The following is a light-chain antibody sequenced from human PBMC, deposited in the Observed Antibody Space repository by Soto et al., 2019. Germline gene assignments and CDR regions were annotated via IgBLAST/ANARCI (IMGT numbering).Light chain of an antibody. CDR2: AAS. J-gene: IGKJ5*01. CDR3: QQDNNWPPIT. V-gene: IGKV3-15*01. CDR1: QSVSSN. Sequence: EIVMTQSPATLSVSPGERATLSCRASQSVSSNLAWYQQKPGQAPRHLIYAASTTATGIPARFSGRGSGTEFTLTISSLQSEDFAGYYCQQDNNWPPITFGQGTRLEIK.